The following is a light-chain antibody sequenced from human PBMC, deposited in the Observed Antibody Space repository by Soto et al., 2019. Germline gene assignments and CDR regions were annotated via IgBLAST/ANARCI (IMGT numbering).Light chain of an antibody. J-gene: IGLJ1*01. CDR3: YSYAGSGTVV. CDR1: SSDVGSYNF. CDR2: EGS. Sequence: QSALTQPASVSGSPGQSITISCTGTSSDVGSYNFVSWYQQHPGKAPKLIIYEGSKRPSGVSNRFSGSKSANTASLTISGLQAEDEADYYCYSYAGSGTVVFGTGTKLTVL. V-gene: IGLV2-23*03.